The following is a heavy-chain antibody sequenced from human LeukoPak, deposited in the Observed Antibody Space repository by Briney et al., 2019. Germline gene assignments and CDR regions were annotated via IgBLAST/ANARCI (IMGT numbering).Heavy chain of an antibody. Sequence: GGSLRLSCAASGFTVSSNYMTWVRQAPGKGLEWVSVIYSDDSTYYADSVKGRFTISRDNSENTLYLQMNSLRAEDTAVYYCARAPGTTLYYGGMDVWGQGTTVTVSS. CDR2: IYSDDST. CDR1: GFTVSSNY. D-gene: IGHD3-3*01. CDR3: ARAPGTTLYYGGMDV. V-gene: IGHV3-66*01. J-gene: IGHJ6*02.